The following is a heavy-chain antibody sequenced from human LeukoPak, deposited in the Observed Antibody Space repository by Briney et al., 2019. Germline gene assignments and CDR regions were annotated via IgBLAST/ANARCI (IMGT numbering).Heavy chain of an antibody. CDR3: ARAPYCIGGSCRFDY. D-gene: IGHD2-15*01. J-gene: IGHJ4*02. CDR1: GFTLSSHW. V-gene: IGHV3-7*03. Sequence: PGGSLRLSCAASGFTLSSHWMSWVRQAPGKRLEWVANIKQDGSEKYYVDSVKGRFTISRDNAKNSLYLQMNSLRAEDTAVYYCARAPYCIGGSCRFDYWGQGTLVTVCS. CDR2: IKQDGSEK.